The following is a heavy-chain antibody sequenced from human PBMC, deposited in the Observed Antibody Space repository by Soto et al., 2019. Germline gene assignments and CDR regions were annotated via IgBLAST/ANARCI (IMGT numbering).Heavy chain of an antibody. CDR1: GFTFSSYG. V-gene: IGHV3-21*01. D-gene: IGHD6-6*01. CDR3: ARQYSSSNGSAFDI. CDR2: ISSSSSYI. J-gene: IGHJ3*02. Sequence: GGSLRLSCAASGFTFSSYGMNWVRQAPGKGLEWVSSISSSSSYIYFADSVKGRFTISRDNAKNSLYLQMNSLRAEDTAVYYCARQYSSSNGSAFDIWGQGTKVTVSS.